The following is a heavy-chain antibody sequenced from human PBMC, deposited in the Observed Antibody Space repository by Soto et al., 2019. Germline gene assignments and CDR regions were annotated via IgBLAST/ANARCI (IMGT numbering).Heavy chain of an antibody. D-gene: IGHD3-3*01. Sequence: PSETLSLTCTVSGGSISSGGYYWSWIRQHPGKGLEWIGYIYYSGSTYYNPSLKSRVTISVDTSKNQFSLKLSSVTAADTAVYYCARVGWDYDFRSGSAPNWFDPWGQGTLVTVSS. J-gene: IGHJ5*02. CDR2: IYYSGST. CDR1: GGSISSGGYY. V-gene: IGHV4-31*03. CDR3: ARVGWDYDFRSGSAPNWFDP.